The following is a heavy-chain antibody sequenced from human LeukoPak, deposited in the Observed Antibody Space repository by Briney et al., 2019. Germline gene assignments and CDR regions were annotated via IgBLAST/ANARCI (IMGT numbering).Heavy chain of an antibody. D-gene: IGHD3-10*01. CDR3: ASGITMVRGVRYYGY. Sequence: SETLSLTCAVYGGSFSGYYWSWIRQPPGKGLEWIGEINHSGSTNYNPSLKSRVTISVDTSKNQFSLKLSSVTAADTAVYYCASGITMVRGVRYYGYWGQGTLVTVSS. V-gene: IGHV4-34*01. J-gene: IGHJ4*02. CDR2: INHSGST. CDR1: GGSFSGYY.